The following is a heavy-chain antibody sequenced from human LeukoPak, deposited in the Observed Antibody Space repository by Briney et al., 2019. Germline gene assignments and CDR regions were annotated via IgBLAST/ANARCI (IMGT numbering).Heavy chain of an antibody. CDR1: GFTVCSNY. J-gene: IGHJ4*02. D-gene: IGHD3-22*01. V-gene: IGHV3-53*01. CDR2: IYSGGST. CDR3: AKGRYYDSSGYYYGIDY. Sequence: GGSLRLSCAASGFTVCSNYMSWVRQAPGKGLEWVSVIYSGGSTYYADSVKGRFTISRDNSKNTLYLQMNSLRAEDTAVYYCAKGRYYDSSGYYYGIDYWGQGTLVTVSS.